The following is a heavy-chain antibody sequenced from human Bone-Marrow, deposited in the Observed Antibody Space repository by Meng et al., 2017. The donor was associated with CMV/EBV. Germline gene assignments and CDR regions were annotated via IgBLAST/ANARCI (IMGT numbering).Heavy chain of an antibody. CDR3: ARDGSGSYYAY. J-gene: IGHJ4*02. CDR1: GLTFSSYW. V-gene: IGHV3-7*01. D-gene: IGHD1-26*01. Sequence: GESLKISCVVSGLTFSSYWMSWVRQAPGKGLEWVANIKQEGSEKNYVDSVKGRFIISRDNDKNSLYLQMNSLRAEDTAVYYCARDGSGSYYAYWGQGTLVPVSS. CDR2: IKQEGSEK.